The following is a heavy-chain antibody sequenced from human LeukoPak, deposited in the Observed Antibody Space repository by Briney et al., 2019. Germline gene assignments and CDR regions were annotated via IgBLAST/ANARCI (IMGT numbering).Heavy chain of an antibody. CDR1: GYTFTSYG. D-gene: IGHD5-18*01. V-gene: IGHV1-2*02. CDR3: ARGQYRYAVDY. J-gene: IGHJ4*02. Sequence: ASVKVSCKASGYTFTSYGISWVRQAPGQGLEGMGWINPNSGDTTFAQKFQDRGTMTRDTSISTAYMELSSLTSDDTAVYYCARGQYRYAVDYWGQGTLVTVSS. CDR2: INPNSGDT.